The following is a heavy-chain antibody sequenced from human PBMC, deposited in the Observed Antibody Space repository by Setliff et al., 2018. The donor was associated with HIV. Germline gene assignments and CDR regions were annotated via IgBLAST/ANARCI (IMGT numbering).Heavy chain of an antibody. V-gene: IGHV4-34*01. CDR1: GGSFSGYY. CDR3: ARGPRYYDILTGPYYYYYYMDV. CDR2: INHSGST. Sequence: SETLSLTCAVYGGSFSGYYWSWIRQHPGKGLEWIGEINHSGSTNYNPSLKSRVTISVDTSKNQFSLKLSSVTAADTAVYYCARGPRYYDILTGPYYYYYYMDVWGKGTTVTVSS. D-gene: IGHD3-9*01. J-gene: IGHJ6*03.